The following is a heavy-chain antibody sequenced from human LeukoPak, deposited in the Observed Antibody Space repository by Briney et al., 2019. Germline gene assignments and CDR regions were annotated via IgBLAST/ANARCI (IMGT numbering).Heavy chain of an antibody. CDR3: AKDGSSSWYQAAGNYFDY. J-gene: IGHJ4*02. CDR1: GFTFSNYG. V-gene: IGHV3-30*18. CDR2: ISYDGSNK. Sequence: GGSLRLSCAASGFTFSNYGMHWVRQAPGKGLEWVAFISYDGSNKYYADSVKGRFTISRDNSKNTLYLEMNSLRAEDTAVYYCAKDGSSSWYQAAGNYFDYWGQGALVTVSS. D-gene: IGHD6-13*01.